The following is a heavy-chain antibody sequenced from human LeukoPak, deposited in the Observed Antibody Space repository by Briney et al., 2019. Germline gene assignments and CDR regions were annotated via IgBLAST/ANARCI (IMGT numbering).Heavy chain of an antibody. CDR1: GGSISSYH. D-gene: IGHD1-26*01. J-gene: IGHJ4*02. V-gene: IGHV4-4*07. CDR3: ASGGSYYEITY. CDR2: IYTSGST. Sequence: SETLSLTCTVSGGSISSYHWSWIRQPAGKGLEWNGRIYTSGSTNYNPSLKSRVTMSVDTSKNQFSLKLSSVTAADTAVYYCASGGSYYEITYWGQGTLVTVSS.